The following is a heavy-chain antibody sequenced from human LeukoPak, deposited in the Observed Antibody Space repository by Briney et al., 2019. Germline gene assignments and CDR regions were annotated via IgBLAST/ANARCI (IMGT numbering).Heavy chain of an antibody. CDR1: GFTFTSSA. D-gene: IGHD3-22*01. CDR2: IVVGSGNT. J-gene: IGHJ4*02. V-gene: IGHV1-58*02. Sequence: SVKVSCKASGFTFTSSAMQWVRQARRQRLEWIGWIVVGSGNTNYAQKFQERVTITRDMSTSTAYMELSSLRSEDTAVYYCAADRYDSSGYYHFDYWGQGTLVTVSS. CDR3: AADRYDSSGYYHFDY.